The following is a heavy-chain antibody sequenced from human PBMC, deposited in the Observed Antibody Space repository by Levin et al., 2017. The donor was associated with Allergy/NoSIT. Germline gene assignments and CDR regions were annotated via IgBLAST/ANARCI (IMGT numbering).Heavy chain of an antibody. CDR3: ARDEAHSGFGVWFDY. Sequence: ASVKVSCKASGYTFTSYAMHWVRQAPGQRLEWMGWINAGNGNTKYSQKFQGRVTITRDTSASTAYMELSSLRSEDTAVYYCARDEAHSGFGVWFDYWGQGTLVTVSS. V-gene: IGHV1-3*01. CDR1: GYTFTSYA. CDR2: INAGNGNT. D-gene: IGHD5-12*01. J-gene: IGHJ4*02.